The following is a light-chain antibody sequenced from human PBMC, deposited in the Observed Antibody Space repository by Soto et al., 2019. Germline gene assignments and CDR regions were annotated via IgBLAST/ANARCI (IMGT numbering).Light chain of an antibody. CDR3: HQYNNWPGT. CDR1: QSVSND. Sequence: EIVMTQSPATLSVSPGERATLSCRASQSVSNDLAWYQQIPGQAPRVLIYAASTRATGIPARFSGRGSGTDFTLTISSLQSEDHAVYYCHQYNNWPGTFGQGAKVEIK. CDR2: AAS. V-gene: IGKV3-15*01. J-gene: IGKJ1*01.